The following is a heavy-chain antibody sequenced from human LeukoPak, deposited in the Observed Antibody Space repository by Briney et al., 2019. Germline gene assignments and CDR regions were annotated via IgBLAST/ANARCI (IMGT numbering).Heavy chain of an antibody. CDR3: ARRFVASYRPGIAAAGDY. J-gene: IGHJ4*02. D-gene: IGHD6-13*01. V-gene: IGHV4-39*01. CDR1: GGSISSSSYY. Sequence: PSETLSLTCTVSGGSISSSSYYWGWIRQPPGKGLEWIGSIYYSGSTYYNPSLKSRVTISVDTSKNQFSLKLSSVTAADTAVYYCARRFVASYRPGIAAAGDYWGQGTLVTVSS. CDR2: IYYSGST.